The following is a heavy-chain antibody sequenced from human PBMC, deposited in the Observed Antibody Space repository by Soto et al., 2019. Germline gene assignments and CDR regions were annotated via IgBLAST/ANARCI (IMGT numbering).Heavy chain of an antibody. D-gene: IGHD2-15*01. J-gene: IGHJ4*02. CDR1: GFTFSSFG. Sequence: QVQLVESGGGVVQSGRSLRLSCVASGFTFSSFGMHWVRQAPGKGLEWVAVIWDNGSKTYYADSVKGRFTISRDNSKNTLYLQMDDLRGADTAVYFCARDTYCNGASCHNPYNYFDYWGQGTLVSVSS. V-gene: IGHV3-33*01. CDR2: IWDNGSKT. CDR3: ARDTYCNGASCHNPYNYFDY.